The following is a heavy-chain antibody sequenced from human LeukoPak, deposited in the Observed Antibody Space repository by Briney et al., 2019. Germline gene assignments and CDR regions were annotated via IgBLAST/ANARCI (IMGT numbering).Heavy chain of an antibody. Sequence: ASVKVSCKASGYTFTSYDINWVRQATGQGLEWMVWMNPNSGNTGYAQKFQGRVTMTRNTSISTAYMELSSLRSEDTAVYYCARGVTMVRGVIIYNWFDPWGQGTLVTVSS. CDR1: GYTFTSYD. V-gene: IGHV1-8*01. D-gene: IGHD3-10*01. J-gene: IGHJ5*02. CDR3: ARGVTMVRGVIIYNWFDP. CDR2: MNPNSGNT.